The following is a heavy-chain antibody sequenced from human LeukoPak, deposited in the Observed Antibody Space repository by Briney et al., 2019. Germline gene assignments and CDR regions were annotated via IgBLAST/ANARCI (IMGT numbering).Heavy chain of an antibody. V-gene: IGHV4-59*01. CDR3: ARVPPSGYFDL. CDR2: IYYSGST. CDR1: GGSISSYY. Sequence: SETLSLTCTVSGGSISSYYWSWIRQPPGKGLEWIGYIYYSGSTNYNPSLMSRVTISVDTSKNQFSLKLSSVTAADTAVYYCARVPPSGYFDLWGRGTLVTVSS. J-gene: IGHJ2*01.